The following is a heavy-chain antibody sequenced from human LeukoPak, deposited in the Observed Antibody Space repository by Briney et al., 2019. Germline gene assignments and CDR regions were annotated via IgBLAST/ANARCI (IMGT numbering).Heavy chain of an antibody. D-gene: IGHD3-10*01. CDR2: ISGSGGST. J-gene: IGHJ4*02. CDR3: AKVPAYYYGSGSYQFDY. CDR1: GFTFSSYG. Sequence: PGGSLRLSCAASGFTFSSYGMSWVRQAPGKGLEWVSAISGSGGSTYYADSVKGRFTISRDNSKNTLYLQMNSLRAEDTAVYYCAKVPAYYYGSGSYQFDYWGQGTLVTVSS. V-gene: IGHV3-23*01.